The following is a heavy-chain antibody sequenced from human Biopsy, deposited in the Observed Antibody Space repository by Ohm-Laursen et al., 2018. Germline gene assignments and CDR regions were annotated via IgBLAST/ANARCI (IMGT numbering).Heavy chain of an antibody. V-gene: IGHV1-2*02. CDR2: IDTINGGA. CDR1: GYTFTDYY. J-gene: IGHJ5*02. CDR3: ARERDP. Sequence: ASVKVSCNASGYTFTDYYVHWVRQAPGHGLEWMGWIDTINGGARYAQKFQGRVTMTRDTSISTAYMELSRLTSNDTAVYYCARERDPWGQGTLVTVSS.